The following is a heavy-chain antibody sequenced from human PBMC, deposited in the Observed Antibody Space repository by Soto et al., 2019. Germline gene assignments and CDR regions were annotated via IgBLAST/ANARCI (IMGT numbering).Heavy chain of an antibody. CDR2: IYYSGST. V-gene: IGHV4-59*01. CDR3: AREAEDYYGSGSYYNWFDP. CDR1: GGSISSYY. J-gene: IGHJ5*02. D-gene: IGHD3-10*01. Sequence: QVQLQESGPGLVKPSETLSLTCTVSGGSISSYYWSWIRQPPGKGLEWIGYIYYSGSTNYNPSLKSRVTISVDTSKNQFSLKLSSVTAADTAVYYCAREAEDYYGSGSYYNWFDPWGPGTLVTVSS.